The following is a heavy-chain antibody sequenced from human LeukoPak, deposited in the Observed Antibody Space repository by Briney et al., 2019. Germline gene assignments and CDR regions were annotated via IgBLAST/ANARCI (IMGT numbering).Heavy chain of an antibody. CDR3: ASRDSSVAGQYFDH. J-gene: IGHJ4*02. CDR2: IIPILGIA. Sequence: SVKVSCKASGGTFSSYAISWVRQAPGQGLEWMGRIIPILGIANYAQKFQGRVTITADKSTSTAYMELSSLRSEDTAVYYCASRDSSVAGQYFDHWGQGTLVTVSS. V-gene: IGHV1-69*04. CDR1: GGTFSSYA. D-gene: IGHD6-19*01.